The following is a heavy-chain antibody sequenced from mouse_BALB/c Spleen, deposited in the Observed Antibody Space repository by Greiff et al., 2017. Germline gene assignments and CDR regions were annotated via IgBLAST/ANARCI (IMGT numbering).Heavy chain of an antibody. CDR2: IYPYNGGT. Sequence: EVQLQQSGPELVKPGASVKISCKASGYTFTDFNMHWVKQSHGKSLEWIGYIYPYNGGTGYNQKFKSKATLTVDNSSSTAYMELRSLTSEDSAVYYCASVITTDYYAMDYWGQGTSVTVSS. CDR3: ASVITTDYYAMDY. J-gene: IGHJ4*01. D-gene: IGHD2-4*01. CDR1: GYTFTDFN. V-gene: IGHV1S29*02.